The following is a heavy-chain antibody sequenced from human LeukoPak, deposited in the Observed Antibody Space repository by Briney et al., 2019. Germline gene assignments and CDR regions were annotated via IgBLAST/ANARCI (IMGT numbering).Heavy chain of an antibody. CDR3: ARHGSRLITGAVYYNYYMDV. J-gene: IGHJ6*03. D-gene: IGHD7-27*01. CDR1: GFTFGDYA. V-gene: IGHV4-34*01. Sequence: PGGSLRLSCTASGFTFGDYAMSWFRQAPGKGLEWIGEIDHSGSATYNPSLKTRVTISVDTSKNQFSLKLSSVTAADTALYYCARHGSRLITGAVYYNYYMDVWGKGTTVTVSS. CDR2: IDHSGSA.